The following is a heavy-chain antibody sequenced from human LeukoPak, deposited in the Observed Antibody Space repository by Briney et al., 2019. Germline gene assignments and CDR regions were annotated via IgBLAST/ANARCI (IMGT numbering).Heavy chain of an antibody. D-gene: IGHD2-8*01. V-gene: IGHV3-7*01. CDR2: IKEDGSEG. CDR1: GFSFSDYW. Sequence: GGPLRLSCSASGFSFSDYWMNWVRQAPGRGLEWVANIKEDGSEGYYVDSVKGRFTISRDNAKNSLYLQMNSLRAEDTAVYYCARALSPGCRTWRVCYFDYWGQGTLVSVSS. CDR3: ARALSPGCRTWRVCYFDY. J-gene: IGHJ4*02.